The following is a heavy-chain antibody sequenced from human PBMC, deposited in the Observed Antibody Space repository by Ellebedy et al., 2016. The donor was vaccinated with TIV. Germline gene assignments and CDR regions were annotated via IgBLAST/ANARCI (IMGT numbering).Heavy chain of an antibody. CDR1: GFMFSDYW. D-gene: IGHD6-6*01. Sequence: GESLKISCGGSGFMFSDYWMLSVRQTPGKGLVWVSRINHDRSSTIYADSVKGRFTISRDNAKSTLYLQMSSLGVEDTAVYYCARGAEHTTSSGGFRWFDPWGHGNLVTVS. J-gene: IGHJ5*02. CDR3: ARGAEHTTSSGGFRWFDP. CDR2: INHDRSST. V-gene: IGHV3-74*01.